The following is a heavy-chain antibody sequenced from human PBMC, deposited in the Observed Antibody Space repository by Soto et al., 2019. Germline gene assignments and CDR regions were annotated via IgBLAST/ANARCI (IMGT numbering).Heavy chain of an antibody. J-gene: IGHJ3*02. CDR2: ISSSSSYI. D-gene: IGHD2-2*01. Sequence: EVQLVESGGGLVKPGGSLRLSCAASGFTFSSYSMNWVRQAPGKGLEWVSSISSSSSYIYYADSVKGRFTISRDNAKNSLYLQMNSLRAEDTAVYYCARGGIVVVPAARHAFDIWGQGTMVTVSS. CDR3: ARGGIVVVPAARHAFDI. CDR1: GFTFSSYS. V-gene: IGHV3-21*01.